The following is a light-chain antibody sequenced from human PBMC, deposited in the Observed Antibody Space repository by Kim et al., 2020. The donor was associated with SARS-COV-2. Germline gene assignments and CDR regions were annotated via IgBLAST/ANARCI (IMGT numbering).Light chain of an antibody. CDR2: LNSDGSH. CDR1: SAYSTYD. J-gene: IGLJ1*01. CDR3: QTWATGIHV. Sequence: ASVTLTCTLSSAYSTYDIAWHQQQPQKGPRFLMKLNSDGSHTKGDGIPDRFSGSSSGAERYLTISSLQSEDEADYYCQTWATGIHVFGSGTKVTVL. V-gene: IGLV4-69*01.